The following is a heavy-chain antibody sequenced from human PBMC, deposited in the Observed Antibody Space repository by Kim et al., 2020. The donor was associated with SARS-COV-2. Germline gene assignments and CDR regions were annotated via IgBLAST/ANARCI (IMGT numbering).Heavy chain of an antibody. J-gene: IGHJ4*02. V-gene: IGHV7-4-1*02. CDR3: AILALPVGTPTGTPRAFDC. CDR1: GYTFSNYA. D-gene: IGHD1-1*01. Sequence: ASVKVSCKASGYTFSNYAMNWVRQAPGQGLEWMGWINTNTGNPTYAQGFTGRFVFSLDTSVSTAYLQITSLKAEDTAVYYCAILALPVGTPTGTPRAFDCWGQGTLVTVSS. CDR2: INTNTGNP.